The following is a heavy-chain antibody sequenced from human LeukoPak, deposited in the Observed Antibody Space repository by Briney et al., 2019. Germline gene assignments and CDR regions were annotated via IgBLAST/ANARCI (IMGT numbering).Heavy chain of an antibody. CDR3: ARDGGSYFDY. D-gene: IGHD1-26*01. Sequence: KPSETLSLTCTVSGGSISSSCYYWGWIRQPPGKGLEWIESIYYSGSTYYNPSLKSRVTISVDTSKNQFSLKLSSVTAADTAVYYCARDGGSYFDYWGQGTLVTVSS. J-gene: IGHJ4*02. CDR1: GGSISSSCYY. V-gene: IGHV4-39*07. CDR2: IYYSGST.